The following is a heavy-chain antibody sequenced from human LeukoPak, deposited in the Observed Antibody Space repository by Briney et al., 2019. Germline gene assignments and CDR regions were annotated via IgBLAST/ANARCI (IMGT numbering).Heavy chain of an antibody. J-gene: IGHJ4*02. Sequence: GGSLRLSCAASGFTFSSYAMSWVRQAPGKGLEWVSAISGGGGSTYYADSVKGRFTISRDNSKNTLYLQMNSLRAEDTAVYYCAKDLSGYSSSSALWGQGTLVTVSS. V-gene: IGHV3-23*01. CDR3: AKDLSGYSSSSAL. CDR2: ISGGGGST. CDR1: GFTFSSYA. D-gene: IGHD6-6*01.